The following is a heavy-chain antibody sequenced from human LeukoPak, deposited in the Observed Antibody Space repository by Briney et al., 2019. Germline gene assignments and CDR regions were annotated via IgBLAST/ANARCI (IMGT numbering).Heavy chain of an antibody. CDR2: ISNDVSNN. J-gene: IGHJ4*02. V-gene: IGHV3-30*19. D-gene: IGHD3-22*01. CDR3: ARRSGYQTYYFDY. CDR1: GFVLSDYG. Sequence: GGSLRLSCAASGFVLSDYGIHWVRQAPGMGLEWVALISNDVSNNYYADSVKGRFTISRDNSRNTLYLQMNSLRVGDTAVYYCARRSGYQTYYFDYWGQGTLVTVSS.